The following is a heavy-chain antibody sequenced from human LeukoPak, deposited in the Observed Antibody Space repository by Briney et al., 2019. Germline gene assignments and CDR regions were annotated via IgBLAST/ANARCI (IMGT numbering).Heavy chain of an antibody. J-gene: IGHJ4*02. CDR3: ASDPRNYVQPLGFDY. Sequence: PGRSLRLSCAASGFTFSSYAMHWVRQAPGKGLEWVAVISYDGSNKYYADSVKGRFTISRDNSKNTLYLQMNSLRAEDTAVYYCASDPRNYVQPLGFDYWGQRTLVTVSS. CDR1: GFTFSSYA. V-gene: IGHV3-30*04. CDR2: ISYDGSNK. D-gene: IGHD4-11*01.